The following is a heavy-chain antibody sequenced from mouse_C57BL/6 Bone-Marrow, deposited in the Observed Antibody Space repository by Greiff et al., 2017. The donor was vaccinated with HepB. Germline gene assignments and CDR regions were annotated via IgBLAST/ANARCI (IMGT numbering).Heavy chain of an antibody. CDR1: GYTFTSYW. Sequence: QVQLQQPGAELVKPGASVKMSCKASGYTFTSYWITWVKQRPGQGLEWIGDIYPGSGSTNYNEKFKSKATLTVDKSSSTAYMQLSSLTSEDSAVYYCARGSSSGYGDYWGQGTTLTVSS. V-gene: IGHV1-55*01. CDR3: ARGSSSGYGDY. CDR2: IYPGSGST. D-gene: IGHD3-2*02. J-gene: IGHJ2*01.